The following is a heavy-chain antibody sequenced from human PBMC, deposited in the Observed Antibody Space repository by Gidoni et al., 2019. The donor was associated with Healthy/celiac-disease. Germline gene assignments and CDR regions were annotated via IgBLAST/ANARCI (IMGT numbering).Heavy chain of an antibody. J-gene: IGHJ5*02. CDR3: ARVPAAPFNWFDP. CDR1: GGSISSGDYY. V-gene: IGHV4-30-4*01. CDR2: SYYSGST. Sequence: QVQLQESGPGLVKPSQTLSLTCTVSGGSISSGDYYWRWIRQPPGKGLEWIGYSYYSGSTYYNPSLKSGVTISLETSKNQFSLKLSSVTAADTAVYYCARVPAAPFNWFDPWGQGTLGTVSS. D-gene: IGHD2-2*01.